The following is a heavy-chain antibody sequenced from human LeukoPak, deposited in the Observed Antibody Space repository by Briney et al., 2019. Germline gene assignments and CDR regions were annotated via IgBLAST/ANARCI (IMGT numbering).Heavy chain of an antibody. CDR2: ISSDGSSI. CDR3: ARGTIAWAGVDY. V-gene: IGHV3-74*01. CDR1: GFTFSSCS. D-gene: IGHD2-2*01. J-gene: IGHJ4*02. Sequence: GGSLRLSCAASGFTFSSCSMHWVRQATGKGLVWVSCISSDGSSISYADSVKGRFTISRDNAKNTLYLQMNSLRAEDTAVYYCARGTIAWAGVDYWGQGTLVTVSS.